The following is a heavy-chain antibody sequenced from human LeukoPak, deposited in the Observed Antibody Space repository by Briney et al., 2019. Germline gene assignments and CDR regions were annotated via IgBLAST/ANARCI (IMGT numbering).Heavy chain of an antibody. CDR2: IYHSGST. J-gene: IGHJ4*02. CDR3: ARTSYGSFDY. V-gene: IGHV4-30-2*01. Sequence: TLSLTCAVSGGSISSGGYSWSWIRQPPGKGLEWIGYIYHSGSTYYNPSLKSRVTISVDRSKNQFSLKLSSVTAADTAVYYCARTSYGSFDYWGQGTLVTVSS. D-gene: IGHD3-10*01. CDR1: GGSISSGGYS.